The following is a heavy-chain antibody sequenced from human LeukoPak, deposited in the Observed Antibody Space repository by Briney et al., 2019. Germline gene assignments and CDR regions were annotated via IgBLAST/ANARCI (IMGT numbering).Heavy chain of an antibody. CDR1: GFYFDDYA. D-gene: IGHD1-26*01. CDR3: AKEYSGSYYIDY. CDR2: ISWNSGSI. Sequence: GRSLRLSCAASGFYFDDYAMHWVRQAPGKGLEWVSGISWNSGSIGYADSVKGRFTISRDNAKNSLYLQMNSLRAEDTALYYCAKEYSGSYYIDYWGQGTLVTVSS. J-gene: IGHJ4*02. V-gene: IGHV3-9*01.